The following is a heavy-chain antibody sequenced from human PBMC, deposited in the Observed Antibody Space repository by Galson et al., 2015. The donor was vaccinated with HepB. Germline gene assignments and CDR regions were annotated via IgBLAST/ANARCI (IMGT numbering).Heavy chain of an antibody. J-gene: IGHJ1*01. CDR1: GFTFSSTG. CDR2: ISSSGSYM. D-gene: IGHD3-22*01. Sequence: SLRLSCAASGFTFSSTGMNWVRQAPGKGLEWVSSISSSGSYMYYADSVKGRFTVSRDNAKNSLYLQMNSLGVEDTAVYYCARDLDYYDTTDSPHWGQGTLVTVSS. V-gene: IGHV3-21*01. CDR3: ARDLDYYDTTDSPH.